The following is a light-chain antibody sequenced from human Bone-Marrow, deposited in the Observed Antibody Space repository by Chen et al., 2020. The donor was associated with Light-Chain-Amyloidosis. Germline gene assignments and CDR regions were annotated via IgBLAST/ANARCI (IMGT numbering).Light chain of an antibody. CDR3: QQRSDWPPS. CDR1: QTVDSF. CDR2: DAS. V-gene: IGKV3-11*01. J-gene: IGKJ1*01. Sequence: EIVLTQSPATLSLSPGERATLSCRASQTVDSFLAWYQQKPGQAPRLLIYDASNRATGIPARISGSGSGTDFTLTISSLEPEDFAVYYWQQRSDWPPSFGQGTKVEIK.